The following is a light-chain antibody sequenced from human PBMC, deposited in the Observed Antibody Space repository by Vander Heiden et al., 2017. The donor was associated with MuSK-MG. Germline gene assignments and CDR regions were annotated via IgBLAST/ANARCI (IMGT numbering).Light chain of an antibody. CDR1: QSMSSR. CDR3: QQYNSYPRLT. Sequence: DIQMTQSPSTLSASVGVRVTITCRCSQSMSSRLAWYQQKPRKAPKLLIYKASSLESGSPSRFSGSGSGTEFTLTISSLQPDDVATYYCQQYNSYPRLTFGGGTKVEIK. V-gene: IGKV1-5*03. CDR2: KAS. J-gene: IGKJ4*01.